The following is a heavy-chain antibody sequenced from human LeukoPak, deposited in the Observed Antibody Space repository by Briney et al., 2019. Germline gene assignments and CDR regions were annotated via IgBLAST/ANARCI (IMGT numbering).Heavy chain of an antibody. CDR1: GFTVDTYW. V-gene: IGHV3-7*01. Sequence: LAGGSLRLSCVASGFTVDTYWMSWVRQAPGKGLDWVAHIKEDGTRKYYVDSVRGRFTISRDNAKNSLFLQTNSLRVEDTAVFYCVAWGSLVVWGQGTLVTVSS. D-gene: IGHD3-16*01. J-gene: IGHJ4*02. CDR2: IKEDGTRK. CDR3: VAWGSLVV.